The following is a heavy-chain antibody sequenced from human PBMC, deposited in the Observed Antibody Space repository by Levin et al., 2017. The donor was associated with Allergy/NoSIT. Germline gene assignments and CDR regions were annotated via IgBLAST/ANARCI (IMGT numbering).Heavy chain of an antibody. D-gene: IGHD3-10*01. CDR2: ISSDGSNT. CDR1: GFTFSSHR. Sequence: GGSLRLSCAASGFTFSSHRMHWVRQVPGKGPEWVALISSDGSNTYYADSVKGRFSISRDNSKNTVYLQMNSLRGEDRAVYYCARNVGLYAVRGVTTHFDYWGQGTLVTVSS. J-gene: IGHJ4*02. V-gene: IGHV3-30-3*01. CDR3: ARNVGLYAVRGVTTHFDY.